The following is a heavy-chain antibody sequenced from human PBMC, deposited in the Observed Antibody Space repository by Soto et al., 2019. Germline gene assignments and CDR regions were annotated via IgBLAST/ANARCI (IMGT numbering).Heavy chain of an antibody. CDR1: GFTFTSSA. V-gene: IGHV1-58*01. CDR2: IVVGSGNT. CDR3: ARVLHLELRFLDY. D-gene: IGHD3-3*01. Sequence: VSCKASGFTFTSSAVQWVRQARGQRLEWIGWIVVGSGNTNYAQKFQERVTITRDMSTSTAYMELSSLRSEDTAVYYCARVLHLELRFLDYWGQGTLVTVSS. J-gene: IGHJ4*02.